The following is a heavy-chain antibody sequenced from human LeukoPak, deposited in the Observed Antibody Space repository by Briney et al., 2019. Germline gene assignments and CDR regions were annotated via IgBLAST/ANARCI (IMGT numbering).Heavy chain of an antibody. D-gene: IGHD3-3*01. CDR2: ISGRGGST. Sequence: PGGSLRLSCAASGFTFSSYAMSWVRQAPGKGLEWVSGISGRGGSTYYADSVKGRFTISRDNSKNTLYLQMNSLRAEDTAVYYCAKGDSIFGVVILRRSLDYWGQGTLVTVSS. CDR3: AKGDSIFGVVILRRSLDY. V-gene: IGHV3-23*01. CDR1: GFTFSSYA. J-gene: IGHJ4*02.